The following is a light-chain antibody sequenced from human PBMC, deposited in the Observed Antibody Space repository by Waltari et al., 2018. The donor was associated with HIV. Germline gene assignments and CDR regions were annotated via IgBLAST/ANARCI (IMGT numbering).Light chain of an antibody. Sequence: QSALTQPASVSGSPGQSISISCSGTSSDVGASDYVSWYHQHPGEAPTLILSAVKKRPSGISNRVSGSKSGNTSSLTISGLQVEDEAHYYCSSYSASGTLVLFGGGTRLTVL. V-gene: IGLV2-14*01. CDR3: SSYSASGTLVL. CDR1: SSDVGASDY. CDR2: AVK. J-gene: IGLJ2*01.